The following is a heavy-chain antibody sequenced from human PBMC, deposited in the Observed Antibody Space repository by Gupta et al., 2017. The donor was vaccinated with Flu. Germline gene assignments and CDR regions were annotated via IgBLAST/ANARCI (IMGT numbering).Heavy chain of an antibody. Sequence: QVQLVQSGAEVKKPGSSVQVSCKASGGTFSSYAISWVRQAPGQGLEWMGGIIPIFGTANYAQKFQGRVTITADKSTSTAYMELSSLRSEDTAVYYCARDGGYCSGGSCYSFDYWGQGTLVTVSS. D-gene: IGHD2-15*01. CDR3: ARDGGYCSGGSCYSFDY. CDR2: IIPIFGTA. V-gene: IGHV1-69*06. CDR1: GGTFSSYA. J-gene: IGHJ4*02.